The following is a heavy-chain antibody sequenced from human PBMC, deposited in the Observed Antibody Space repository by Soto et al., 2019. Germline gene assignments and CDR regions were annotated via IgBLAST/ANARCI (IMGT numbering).Heavy chain of an antibody. CDR2: ISSSSSYI. CDR1: GXTLSSYR. J-gene: IGHJ3*02. CDR3: ARDSPQATDDAFDI. Sequence: GSLRLSCAASGXTLSSYRMNWVRQAPGKGLEWVSSISSSSSYIYYADSVKGRFTIPRDNAKNSLYLQMNRMRAEDTAVYYCARDSPQATDDAFDIWGQGTMVPVSS. V-gene: IGHV3-21*01.